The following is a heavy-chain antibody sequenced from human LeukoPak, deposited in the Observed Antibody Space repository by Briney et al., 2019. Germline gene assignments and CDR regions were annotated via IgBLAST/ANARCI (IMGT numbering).Heavy chain of an antibody. J-gene: IGHJ4*02. Sequence: PGGSVRLSCAASGFPFSSHWMSWVRQAPGKGLEWVANINQDGSEKYYVDSVKGRFSISRDNAKNSLYLQMNSLRAEDTAVYYCARSNREFASGSGDYWGQGTLVTVS. V-gene: IGHV3-7*05. CDR3: ARSNREFASGSGDY. CDR1: GFPFSSHW. D-gene: IGHD3-10*01. CDR2: INQDGSEK.